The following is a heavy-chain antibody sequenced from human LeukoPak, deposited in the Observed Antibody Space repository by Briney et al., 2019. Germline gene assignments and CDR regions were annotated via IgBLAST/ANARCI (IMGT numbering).Heavy chain of an antibody. CDR2: IYWNDDK. D-gene: IGHD4-17*01. CDR1: GFSLSTSGVG. J-gene: IGHJ5*02. V-gene: IGHV2-5*01. CDR3: AHAPTPTTVTSPRWFDP. Sequence: SGPTLVNPTQTLTLTCTFSGFSLSTSGVGVGWIRQPPGKALEWLALIYWNDDKRYSPSLKSRLTITKDTSKNQVVLTMTNMDPVDTATYYCAHAPTPTTVTSPRWFDPWGQGTLVTVSS.